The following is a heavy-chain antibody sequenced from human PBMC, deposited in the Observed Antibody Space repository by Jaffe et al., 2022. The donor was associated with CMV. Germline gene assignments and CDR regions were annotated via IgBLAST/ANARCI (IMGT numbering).Heavy chain of an antibody. Sequence: QVQLQQWGAGLLKPSETLSLTCAVYGGSFSGYYWSWIRQPPGKGLEWIGEINHSGSTNYNPSLKSRVTISVDTSKNQFSLKLSSVTAADTAVYYCARAETYYYDSSGYKRGILFDYWGQGTLVTVSS. CDR3: ARAETYYYDSSGYKRGILFDY. J-gene: IGHJ4*02. D-gene: IGHD3-22*01. CDR2: INHSGST. CDR1: GGSFSGYY. V-gene: IGHV4-34*01.